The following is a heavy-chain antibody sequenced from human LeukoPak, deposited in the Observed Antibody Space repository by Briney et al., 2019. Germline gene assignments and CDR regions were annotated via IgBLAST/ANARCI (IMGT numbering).Heavy chain of an antibody. CDR1: GFTFSSFS. D-gene: IGHD1-26*01. CDR3: ARDGPEGATTDGGFFDL. V-gene: IGHV3-21*01. Sequence: GGSLRLSCAASGFTFSSFSMNWVRQAPGKGLEWVSSISSSSSYIYYADSMKGRFTISRDNAKNSLYLQMNSLRAEDTAVYYCARDGPEGATTDGGFFDLWGRGTLVTVSS. CDR2: ISSSSSYI. J-gene: IGHJ2*01.